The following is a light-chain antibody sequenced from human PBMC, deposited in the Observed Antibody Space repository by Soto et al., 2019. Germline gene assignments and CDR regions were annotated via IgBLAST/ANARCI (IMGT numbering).Light chain of an antibody. J-gene: IGKJ1*01. Sequence: EIVLTQSPGTLSLSPGERATLSCRASQSVSSSHLAWYQQKPGQAPRLLIYGASTRATGIPTRFSGSGSGTEFTLTISSLQSEDFAVYYCQQYNSWGTFGQGTKVEIK. CDR2: GAS. V-gene: IGKV3-15*01. CDR1: QSVSSSH. CDR3: QQYNSWGT.